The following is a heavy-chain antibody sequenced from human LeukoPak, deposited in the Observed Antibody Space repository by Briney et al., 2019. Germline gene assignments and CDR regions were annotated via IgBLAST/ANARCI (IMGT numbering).Heavy chain of an antibody. CDR3: AKDKGGYFYYFDY. Sequence: PGRSLRLSCAASGFTFDDYAMHWVRQAPGKGLEWVSGISWNGGSIGYADSVKGRFTISRDNAKNSLYLQMNSLRAEDMALYYCAKDKGGYFYYFDYWGQGTLVTVSS. CDR2: ISWNGGSI. D-gene: IGHD3-22*01. J-gene: IGHJ4*02. V-gene: IGHV3-9*03. CDR1: GFTFDDYA.